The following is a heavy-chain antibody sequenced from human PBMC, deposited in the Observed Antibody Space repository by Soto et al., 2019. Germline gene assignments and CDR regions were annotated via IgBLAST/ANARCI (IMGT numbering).Heavy chain of an antibody. CDR2: ISSSSSYT. CDR3: ASGRATTHYYYYYGMDV. CDR1: GFTFSDYY. Sequence: GGSLRLSCAASGFTFSDYYMSWIRQAPGKGLEWVSYISSSSSYTNYADSVKGRFTISRDNAKNSLYLQMNSLRAEDTAVYYCASGRATTHYYYYYGMDVWGQGTTVTVSS. V-gene: IGHV3-11*06. D-gene: IGHD1-26*01. J-gene: IGHJ6*02.